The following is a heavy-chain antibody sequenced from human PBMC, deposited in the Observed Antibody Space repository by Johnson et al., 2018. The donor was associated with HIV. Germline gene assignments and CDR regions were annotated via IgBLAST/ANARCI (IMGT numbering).Heavy chain of an antibody. Sequence: VQLVESGGGLVQPGGSLRLSCAASGFTVSSNYMTWVRQAPGKGLEWVSVIFSGGTTYYADSVKGRLTISRDNSKNTLYLQMNSLRAEDTAVYYCARGTKSIAAAGDAFDIWGQGTMVTVSS. CDR3: ARGTKSIAAAGDAFDI. CDR1: GFTVSSNY. D-gene: IGHD6-13*01. J-gene: IGHJ3*02. V-gene: IGHV3-66*01. CDR2: IFSGGTT.